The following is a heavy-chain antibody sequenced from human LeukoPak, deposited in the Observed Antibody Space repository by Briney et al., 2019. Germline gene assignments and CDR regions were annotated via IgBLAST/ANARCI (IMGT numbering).Heavy chain of an antibody. D-gene: IGHD2-21*01. J-gene: IGHJ4*02. CDR3: AARGDALDY. CDR1: GFTFSSYG. V-gene: IGHV3-33*01. Sequence: GGSLRLSCAASGFTFSSYGMHWVRQAPGKGLEWVAVIWYDGSNKYYADSVKGRFTISRDNSKNTLYLQVNSLRAEDTAVYYCAARGDALDYWGQGTLVTVSS. CDR2: IWYDGSNK.